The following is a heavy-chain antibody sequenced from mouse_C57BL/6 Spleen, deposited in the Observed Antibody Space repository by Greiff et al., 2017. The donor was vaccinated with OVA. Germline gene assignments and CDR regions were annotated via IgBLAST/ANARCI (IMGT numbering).Heavy chain of an antibody. CDR3: ARGIDFDY. V-gene: IGHV3-6*01. J-gene: IGHJ2*01. D-gene: IGHD2-4*01. CDR1: GYSITSGYY. CDR2: ISYDGSN. Sequence: EVQLQESGPGLVKPSQSLSLTCSVTGYSITSGYYWNWIRQFPGNKLEWMGYISYDGSNNSNPSLKNRISITRDTSKNQFFLKLNSVTTEDTATYYCARGIDFDYWGQGTTLTVSS.